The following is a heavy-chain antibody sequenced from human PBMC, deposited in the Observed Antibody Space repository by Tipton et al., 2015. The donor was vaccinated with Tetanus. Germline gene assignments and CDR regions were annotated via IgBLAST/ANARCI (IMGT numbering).Heavy chain of an antibody. D-gene: IGHD2-2*01. V-gene: IGHV3-66*01. CDR2: MYGGGST. CDR1: GFTVTTNY. CDR3: TREVGDNAFDI. Sequence: SLRLSCAASGFTVTTNYVSWVRQAPGKGLEWVSVMYGGGSTYYADSVKGRFIISRGNSKNTMYLQMNSLRAEDTALYYCTREVGDNAFDIWGQGTMVTVS. J-gene: IGHJ3*02.